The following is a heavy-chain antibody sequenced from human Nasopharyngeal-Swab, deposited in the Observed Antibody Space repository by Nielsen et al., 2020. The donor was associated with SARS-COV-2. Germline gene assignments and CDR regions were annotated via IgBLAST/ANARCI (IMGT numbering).Heavy chain of an antibody. Sequence: GESLKISCEASGFSFSSYGMHWVRQAPGKGLEWATVISSDGSNKYYADSVKGRFTISRDNSKNTLYLLMSSLRAEDTAVYYCAKDYYDTLAGYYGPDFWGQGTLVTVSS. CDR2: ISSDGSNK. CDR3: AKDYYDTLAGYYGPDF. V-gene: IGHV3-30*18. J-gene: IGHJ4*02. CDR1: GFSFSSYG. D-gene: IGHD3-9*01.